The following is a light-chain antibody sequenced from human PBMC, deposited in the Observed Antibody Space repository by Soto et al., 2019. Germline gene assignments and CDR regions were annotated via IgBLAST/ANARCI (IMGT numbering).Light chain of an antibody. J-gene: IGKJ1*01. Sequence: DVQMTQSPSSRSASVGECLTLTYRASQTVTSYLNWYQQKPGKAPKLLIYAASTLQSGVPSSFSGSGSGTDFTLTISCLQSEELATYYCQQYYSHPPTVGQGTKVEIK. V-gene: IGKV1-39*01. CDR2: AAS. CDR1: QTVTSY. CDR3: QQYYSHPPT.